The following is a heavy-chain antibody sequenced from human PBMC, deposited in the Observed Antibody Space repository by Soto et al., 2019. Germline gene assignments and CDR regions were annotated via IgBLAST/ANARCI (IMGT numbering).Heavy chain of an antibody. Sequence: SETLSLTCTVSGGSISSGGYYWSWIRQHPGKGLEWIGYIYYSGSTYYNPSLKSRVTISVDTSKNQFSLKLSSVTAAVTAVYYCARAPFDAAAGTYFYFDYWGQGTLVTVSS. CDR1: GGSISSGGYY. V-gene: IGHV4-31*03. CDR3: ARAPFDAAAGTYFYFDY. J-gene: IGHJ4*02. CDR2: IYYSGST. D-gene: IGHD6-13*01.